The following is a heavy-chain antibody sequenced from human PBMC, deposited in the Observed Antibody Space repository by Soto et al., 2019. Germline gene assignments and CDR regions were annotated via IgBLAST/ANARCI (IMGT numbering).Heavy chain of an antibody. V-gene: IGHV4-34*01. CDR2: INHSGST. Sequence: SETLSLTCAVYGGSFSGYYWSWIRQPPGKGLEWIGEINHSGSTNYNPSLKSRVTISVDTSKNQFSLKLSSVTAADTAVYYCARDSSSWLFAYYGMDVWGQGTKVTVSS. J-gene: IGHJ6*02. CDR3: ARDSSSWLFAYYGMDV. D-gene: IGHD6-13*01. CDR1: GGSFSGYY.